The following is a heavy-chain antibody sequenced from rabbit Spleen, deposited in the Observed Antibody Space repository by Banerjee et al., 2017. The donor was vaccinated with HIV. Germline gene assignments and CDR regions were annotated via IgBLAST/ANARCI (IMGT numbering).Heavy chain of an antibody. CDR3: ARAENFDRYATDLGL. V-gene: IGHV1S40*01. CDR2: VNGGGSGTT. Sequence: QSVEESGGRLVTPGTPLTLTCTVSGFSLSSYWIWWVRQAPGKGLEWIACVNGGGSGTTHYATWAKGRFTVSKTSSTTVTLQVTSLTAADTATYFCARAENFDRYATDLGLWGPGTLVTVS. D-gene: IGHD6-1*01. J-gene: IGHJ6*01. CDR1: GFSLSSYW.